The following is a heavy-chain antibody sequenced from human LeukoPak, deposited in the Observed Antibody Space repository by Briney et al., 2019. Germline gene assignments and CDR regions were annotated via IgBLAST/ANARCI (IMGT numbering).Heavy chain of an antibody. CDR1: GYSNNNNYY. CDR2: IYHSGST. CDR3: AKRGNWGFFDY. Sequence: SEALSLTCTVSGYSNNNNYYWGWIRQPPGKGLEWIGIIYHSGSTYYNPSLKSRVTISIDTSKNQFSLKVSSVTAADTAVYYCAKRGNWGFFDYWGQGTLVTVSS. J-gene: IGHJ4*02. V-gene: IGHV4-38-2*02. D-gene: IGHD7-27*01.